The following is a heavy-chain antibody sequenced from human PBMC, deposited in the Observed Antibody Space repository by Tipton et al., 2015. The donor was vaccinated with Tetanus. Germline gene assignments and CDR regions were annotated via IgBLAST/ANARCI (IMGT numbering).Heavy chain of an antibody. CDR1: GFTLRTYS. CDR3: ATSTVTR. J-gene: IGHJ4*02. D-gene: IGHD4-17*01. Sequence: SLRLSCAASGFTLRTYSMNWVRQAPGKGPEWISYISTTGNTIYYADSVKGRFTISRDNAKNSLSLQMSGRRREDTAVYYCATSTVTRWGPGTLVTVSS. CDR2: ISTTGNTI. V-gene: IGHV3-48*01.